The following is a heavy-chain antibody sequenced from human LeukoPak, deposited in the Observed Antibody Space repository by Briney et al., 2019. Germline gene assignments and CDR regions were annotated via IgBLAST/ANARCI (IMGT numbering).Heavy chain of an antibody. V-gene: IGHV1-69*13. D-gene: IGHD2-2*01. J-gene: IGHJ6*02. CDR2: IIPIFGTA. Sequence: GASVKVSCKASGGTFSSYAISWVRQAPGQGLEWMGGIIPIFGTANYAQKFQGRVTITADESTSTAYMELSSLRFEDTAVYYCARDKPAAIRRYYYYGMDVWGQGTTVTVSS. CDR1: GGTFSSYA. CDR3: ARDKPAAIRRYYYYGMDV.